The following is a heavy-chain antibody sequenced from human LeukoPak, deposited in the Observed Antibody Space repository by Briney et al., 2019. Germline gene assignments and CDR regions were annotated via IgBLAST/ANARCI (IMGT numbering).Heavy chain of an antibody. Sequence: GGSLRLPCAASGFTFDDYGMSWVRQAPGKGLEWVSGINWNGGSTDYADSVKGRFTISRDNAKKSLYLQMNSLRAEDTALYYCARDTHYGSNYWGQGTLVTVSS. CDR1: GFTFDDYG. CDR3: ARDTHYGSNY. D-gene: IGHD3-10*01. V-gene: IGHV3-20*04. J-gene: IGHJ4*02. CDR2: INWNGGST.